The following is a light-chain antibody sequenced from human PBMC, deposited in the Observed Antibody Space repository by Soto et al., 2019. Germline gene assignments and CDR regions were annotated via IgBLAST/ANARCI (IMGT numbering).Light chain of an antibody. CDR3: QQYCRSVFT. V-gene: IGKV3-20*01. CDR2: DAS. Sequence: EIVLTQSPGTLSLSPGERGTLSCRASQSVSNNFLAWYQQKPGQAPRLLIYDASTRATGIPDRFSGSGSVTDFALTISILEPEDLAVYYCQQYCRSVFTFCYGTQLDF. J-gene: IGKJ3*01. CDR1: QSVSNNF.